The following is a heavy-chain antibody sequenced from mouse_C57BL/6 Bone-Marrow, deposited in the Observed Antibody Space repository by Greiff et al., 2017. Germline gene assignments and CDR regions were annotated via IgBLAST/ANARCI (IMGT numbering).Heavy chain of an antibody. D-gene: IGHD3-2*02. V-gene: IGHV1-81*01. CDR1: GYTFTSYG. CDR3: ARVTQATGFAY. CDR2: IYPGSGNT. J-gene: IGHJ3*01. Sequence: QVQLKESGAELARPGASVKLSCKASGYTFTSYGISWVKQRPGQGLEWIGEIYPGSGNTYYNAKFKGKATLTADKSSSTAYMELRSLTSADSAVYFCARVTQATGFAYGGRGTLVTVSA.